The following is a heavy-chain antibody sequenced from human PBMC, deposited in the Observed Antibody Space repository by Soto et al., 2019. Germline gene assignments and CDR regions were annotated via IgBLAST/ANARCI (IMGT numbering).Heavy chain of an antibody. J-gene: IGHJ4*02. D-gene: IGHD2-21*02. CDR1: GFTFSSYA. CDR3: APCGGDCYSPFDY. Sequence: EVQLLEAGGGLVQPGGSLRLSCAASGFTFSSYAMAWVRQAPGKGLEWVSSISGSGSNTYYAGSVKGRFTISRDNSKNTLFLQLNSLRVEDTAVYYCAPCGGDCYSPFDYWGQGTLVTGSS. CDR2: ISGSGSNT. V-gene: IGHV3-23*01.